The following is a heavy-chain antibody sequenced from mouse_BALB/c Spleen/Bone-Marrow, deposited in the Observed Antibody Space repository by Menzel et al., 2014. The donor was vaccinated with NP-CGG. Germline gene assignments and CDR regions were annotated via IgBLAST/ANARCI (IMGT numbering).Heavy chain of an antibody. V-gene: IGHV4-1*02. CDR2: INPDSNTI. J-gene: IGHJ3*01. CDR1: SFDFSRYW. Sequence: DVMLVDSGGGLVQPGGSLKLSCAASSFDFSRYWMSWVRQAPGKGLEWIGEINPDSNTINYTPSLKDKFIISRDDAKNTLYLQMSKVRSEDTALYYCSRLGYYGGFAYWGQGTLVTVSA. D-gene: IGHD2-3*01. CDR3: SRLGYYGGFAY.